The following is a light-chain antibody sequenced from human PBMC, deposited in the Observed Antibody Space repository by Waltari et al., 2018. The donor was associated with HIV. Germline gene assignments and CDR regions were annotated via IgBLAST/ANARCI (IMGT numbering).Light chain of an antibody. Sequence: QSALTQPASVSGSPGQSIAISCTGTSSNVGNYNLVSWYQHHPGKSPRLLIYEVRQRPSGISNRFSGSKSGNTASLIISGLQAEDEADYYCSSYAGGHSWVFGGGTKLTVL. CDR3: SSYAGGHSWV. CDR2: EVR. CDR1: SSNVGNYNL. J-gene: IGLJ3*02. V-gene: IGLV2-23*02.